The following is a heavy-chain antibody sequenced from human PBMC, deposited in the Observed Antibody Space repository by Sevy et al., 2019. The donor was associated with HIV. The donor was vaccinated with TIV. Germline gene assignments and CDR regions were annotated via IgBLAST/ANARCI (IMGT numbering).Heavy chain of an antibody. Sequence: GGSLRLSCAASGFIFSGYGMHWVRQAPGRGLEWVSFISFDGNKKYYAEFVKGRFTISKDTSKNTLFLEMNSLGAEDTAVYFCAKEDRSFYEDKTGYYADGPSVDYWGQGTLVTVSS. J-gene: IGHJ4*01. CDR2: ISFDGNKK. V-gene: IGHV3-30*18. CDR3: AKEDRSFYEDKTGYYADGPSVDY. D-gene: IGHD3-9*01. CDR1: GFIFSGYG.